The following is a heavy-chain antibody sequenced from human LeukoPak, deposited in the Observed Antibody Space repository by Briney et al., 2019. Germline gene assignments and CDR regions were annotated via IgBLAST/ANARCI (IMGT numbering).Heavy chain of an antibody. CDR2: INPNSGGT. D-gene: IGHD5-12*01. V-gene: IGHV1-2*02. CDR1: GCTFTGYY. CDR3: ARDRSSLYNGNYAF. J-gene: IGHJ4*02. Sequence: GASVKVSCKASGCTFTGYYMHWVRQAPGQGLEWMGWINPNSGGTNYAQKFRGRVTLTRDTSTTTSYMDLSSLTSDDTAVYYCARDRSSLYNGNYAFWGQGTLVTVSS.